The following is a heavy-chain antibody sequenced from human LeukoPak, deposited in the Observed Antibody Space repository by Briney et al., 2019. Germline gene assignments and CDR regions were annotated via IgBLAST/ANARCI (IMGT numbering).Heavy chain of an antibody. J-gene: IGHJ4*02. V-gene: IGHV4-39*01. CDR3: ARHGKSLRYFDWLFDY. CDR1: GGSISSSSYY. CDR2: IYYSGST. D-gene: IGHD3-9*01. Sequence: PSETLSLTCTVSGGSISSSSYYWGWIRQPPGKGLEWIGSIYYSGSTYYNPSLKSRVTISVDTSKNQFSLKLSSVTAADTAVYYCARHGKSLRYFDWLFDYWGQGTLVTVSS.